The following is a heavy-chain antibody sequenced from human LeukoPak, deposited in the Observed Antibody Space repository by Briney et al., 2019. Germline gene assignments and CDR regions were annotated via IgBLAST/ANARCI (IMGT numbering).Heavy chain of an antibody. V-gene: IGHV5-51*01. CDR2: IYLGDSDT. CDR3: ASPRSSVLTSAFDI. D-gene: IGHD3-16*01. Sequence: HGESLKISCKGSGYSFTSYWIGWVRQMPGKGLEWMGIIYLGDSDTRYSPSFQGQVTMSAHKSISTAYLQWSRLKASDTAIYYCASPRSSVLTSAFDIWGQGTMVTVSS. CDR1: GYSFTSYW. J-gene: IGHJ3*02.